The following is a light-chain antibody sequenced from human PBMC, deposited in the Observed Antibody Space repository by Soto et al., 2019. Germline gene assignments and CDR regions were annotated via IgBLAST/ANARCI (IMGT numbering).Light chain of an antibody. CDR3: QQYHNLRT. CDR1: QDISHY. J-gene: IGKJ1*01. CDR2: DAS. Sequence: DIQMTQSPSSLSASVGDRVTITCQASQDISHYLNWYQQKPGKAPKLLIYDASNLQTGVPSRFSASGSGTDVTFTISSLQPEDIATYYCQQYHNLRTFGQGTKEEIK. V-gene: IGKV1-33*01.